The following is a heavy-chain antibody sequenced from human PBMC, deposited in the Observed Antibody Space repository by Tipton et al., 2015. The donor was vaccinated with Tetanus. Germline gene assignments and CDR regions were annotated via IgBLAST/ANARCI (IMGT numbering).Heavy chain of an antibody. CDR3: ARDNGYCSGGSCYSFYFDY. CDR1: GFTFSSYS. V-gene: IGHV3-21*01. CDR2: ISSSSSYI. D-gene: IGHD2-15*01. J-gene: IGHJ4*02. Sequence: AASGFTFSSYSMNWVRQAPGKGLEWVSSISSSSSYIYYADSVKGRFTISRDNAKNSLYLQMNSLRAEDTAVYYCARDNGYCSGGSCYSFYFDYWGQGTLVTVSS.